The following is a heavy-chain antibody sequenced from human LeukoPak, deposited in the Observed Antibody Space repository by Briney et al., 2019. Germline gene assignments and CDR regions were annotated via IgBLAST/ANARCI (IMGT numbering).Heavy chain of an antibody. CDR2: ISSSGSTI. J-gene: IGHJ4*02. CDR3: ARSLPAYSGSLY. Sequence: GGSLRLSCAASGFTFSSYEMNWVRQAPGKGLEWVSYISSSGSTISYSDSVKGRFTISRDNAKNSLYLQMNSLRAEDTAVYYCARSLPAYSGSLYWGQGTLVTVSS. D-gene: IGHD1-26*01. CDR1: GFTFSSYE. V-gene: IGHV3-48*03.